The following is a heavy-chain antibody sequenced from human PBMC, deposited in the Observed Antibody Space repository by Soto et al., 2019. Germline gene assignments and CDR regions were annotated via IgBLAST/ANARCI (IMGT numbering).Heavy chain of an antibody. J-gene: IGHJ6*02. V-gene: IGHV1-69*13. CDR2: IIPIFGTA. CDR3: AREVGVGGYYYYGMDV. D-gene: IGHD1-26*01. CDR1: GCTFSSYA. Sequence: SVKVSCKASGCTFSSYAISWVRQAPGQGLEWMGGIIPIFGTANYAQKFQGRVTITADESTSTAYMELSSLRSEDTAVYYCAREVGVGGYYYYGMDVWGQGTTVTVSS.